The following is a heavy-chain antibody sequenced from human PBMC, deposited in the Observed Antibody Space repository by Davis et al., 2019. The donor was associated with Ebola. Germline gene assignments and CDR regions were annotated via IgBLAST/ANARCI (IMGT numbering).Heavy chain of an antibody. V-gene: IGHV1-69*13. Sequence: SVKVSCKASAGTFSSYAISWVRQAPGQGLAWMGGIIPIFGTANYAQKFQGRVTITADESTSTAYMELSSLRSEDTAVYYCARDDGSIVVCNAFDIWGQGTMVTVSS. D-gene: IGHD3-22*01. CDR1: AGTFSSYA. J-gene: IGHJ3*02. CDR3: ARDDGSIVVCNAFDI. CDR2: IIPIFGTA.